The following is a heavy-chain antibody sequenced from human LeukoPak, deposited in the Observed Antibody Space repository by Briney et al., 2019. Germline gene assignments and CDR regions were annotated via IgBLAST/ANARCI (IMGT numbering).Heavy chain of an antibody. CDR2: IYHSGST. J-gene: IGHJ5*02. V-gene: IGHV4-4*02. Sequence: SETLSLTCAVSGGSISSSNWWSWVRQPPGKGLEWIGEIYHSGSTNYNPSLKSRVTISVDKSKNQFSLKLSSVTAADTAVYYCARNRGSSGGWFDPWGQGTLVTVSS. CDR3: ARNRGSSGGWFDP. CDR1: GGSISSSNW. D-gene: IGHD6-13*01.